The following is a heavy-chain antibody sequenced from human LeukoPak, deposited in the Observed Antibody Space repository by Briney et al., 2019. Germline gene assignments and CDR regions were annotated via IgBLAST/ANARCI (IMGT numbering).Heavy chain of an antibody. Sequence: ASVKVSCKASGYTITSYGISWVRQAPGQGLEWMGWISAYNGNANYAQKLQGRVTMTTDTSTSTAYMELRSLRSDDTAVYYCARASYGDYDYYYYGMDVWGQGTTVTVSS. CDR1: GYTITSYG. CDR3: ARASYGDYDYYYYGMDV. CDR2: ISAYNGNA. J-gene: IGHJ6*02. V-gene: IGHV1-18*01. D-gene: IGHD4-17*01.